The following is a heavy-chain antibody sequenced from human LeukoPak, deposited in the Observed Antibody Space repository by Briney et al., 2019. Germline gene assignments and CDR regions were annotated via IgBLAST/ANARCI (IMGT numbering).Heavy chain of an antibody. Sequence: ASVTVSCKASGYTFTSYGISWVRQAPGQGLEWMGWISAYNGNTNYAQKLQGRVTMTTDTSTSTAYMELRSLRSDDTAVYYCARDKVVVVPAAIRSRWFDPWGQGTLVIVSS. CDR3: ARDKVVVVPAAIRSRWFDP. V-gene: IGHV1-18*01. D-gene: IGHD2-2*01. J-gene: IGHJ5*02. CDR2: ISAYNGNT. CDR1: GYTFTSYG.